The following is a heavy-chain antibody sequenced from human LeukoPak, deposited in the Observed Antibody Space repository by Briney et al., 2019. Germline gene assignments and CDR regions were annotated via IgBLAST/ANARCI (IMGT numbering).Heavy chain of an antibody. J-gene: IGHJ4*02. D-gene: IGHD5-18*01. Sequence: SETLSLTCTVSGGSVSSGSYYWSWIRQPPGKGREWIGYIYYSGSTNYNPSLKSRVTISVDTSKNQFSLKLSSVTAADTAVYYCATRGECISSYGYVYWGQGTLVTVSS. CDR1: GGSVSSGSYY. CDR3: ATRGECISSYGYVY. V-gene: IGHV4-61*01. CDR2: IYYSGST.